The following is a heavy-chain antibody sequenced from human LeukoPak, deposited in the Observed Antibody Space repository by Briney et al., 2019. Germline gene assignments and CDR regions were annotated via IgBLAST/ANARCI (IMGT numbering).Heavy chain of an antibody. CDR1: GFTFSSYA. CDR2: INDNGDGT. V-gene: IGHV3-23*01. Sequence: GGSLRLSCAASGFTFSSYAMSWVRQAPGKGLKWVSTINDNGDGTYYADSVKGRFTISRDNSYNTVSLQMNSLRAEDTAVYYCAREDGSGSYPGYYYGMDVWGQGTTATVSS. J-gene: IGHJ6*02. CDR3: AREDGSGSYPGYYYGMDV. D-gene: IGHD3-10*01.